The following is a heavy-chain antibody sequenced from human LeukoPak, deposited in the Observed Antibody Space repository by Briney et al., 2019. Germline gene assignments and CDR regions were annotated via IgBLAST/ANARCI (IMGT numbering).Heavy chain of an antibody. CDR2: ISGSGGST. Sequence: HTGGSLRLSCAASGFTFSSYAMSWVRQAPGKGLEWVSAISGSGGSTYYADSVKGRFTISRDNSKNTLYLQMNSLRAEDTAVYYCARVPRLGGSSAGEFDYWGQGTLVTVSS. J-gene: IGHJ4*02. CDR1: GFTFSSYA. CDR3: ARVPRLGGSSAGEFDY. V-gene: IGHV3-23*01. D-gene: IGHD6-6*01.